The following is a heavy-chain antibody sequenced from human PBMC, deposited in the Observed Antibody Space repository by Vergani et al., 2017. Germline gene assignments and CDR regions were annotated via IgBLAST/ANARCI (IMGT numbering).Heavy chain of an antibody. V-gene: IGHV3-21*01. CDR3: ARDLFYYESSGYYSGFFDY. J-gene: IGHJ4*02. Sequence: EVQLVESGGGLVKPGGSLRLSCAASGFTFSSYSMNWVRQAPGTGLEWVSSISSSSRYIYSADSVKGRFTISRDNAKNSLYLQMNSLRAEDTAVYYCARDLFYYESSGYYSGFFDYWGQGTLVTVSS. CDR1: GFTFSSYS. D-gene: IGHD3-22*01. CDR2: ISSSSRYI.